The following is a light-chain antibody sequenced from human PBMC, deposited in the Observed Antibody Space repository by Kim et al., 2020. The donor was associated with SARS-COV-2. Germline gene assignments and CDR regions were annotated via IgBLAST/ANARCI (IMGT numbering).Light chain of an antibody. J-gene: IGKJ5*01. Sequence: SSAGDAVTITCRPSQDIRNDLGWYQQNPGRAPKRLSNGASSLQSGVPSRFSGGGSGQEFTPTISSVQPEDFATYLYLQHSTYPSTFGQGTRVDIK. CDR3: LQHSTYPST. CDR1: QDIRND. V-gene: IGKV1-17*01. CDR2: GAS.